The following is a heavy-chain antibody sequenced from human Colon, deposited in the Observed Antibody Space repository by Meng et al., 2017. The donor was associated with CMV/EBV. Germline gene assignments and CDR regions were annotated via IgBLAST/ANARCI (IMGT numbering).Heavy chain of an antibody. V-gene: IGHV3-48*03. Sequence: GESLKISCAASGFSFSTSEMNWVRQAPGKGLEWVSYIRSGGHTINYADSVKGRFTISRDNSKNTLYLQMNSLRADDTAVYYCAKDRTCNSWGQGTLVTVSS. CDR2: IRSGGHTI. CDR3: AKDRTCNS. J-gene: IGHJ5*02. D-gene: IGHD2/OR15-2a*01. CDR1: GFSFSTSE.